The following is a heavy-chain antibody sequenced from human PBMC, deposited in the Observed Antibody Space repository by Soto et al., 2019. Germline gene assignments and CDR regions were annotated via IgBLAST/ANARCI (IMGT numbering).Heavy chain of an antibody. CDR2: IKSDGSSI. Sequence: PGGSLILSCAASGFTFSAYWMHWVRQAPGKGLVWVSRIKSDGSSITYADSVKGRFTISRDNAKNTLYLQMNSLRDEDTAVYYCARGTMAGAGTRAYGFDMWGQGTVVTVSS. D-gene: IGHD6-13*01. CDR3: ARGTMAGAGTRAYGFDM. CDR1: GFTFSAYW. V-gene: IGHV3-74*01. J-gene: IGHJ3*02.